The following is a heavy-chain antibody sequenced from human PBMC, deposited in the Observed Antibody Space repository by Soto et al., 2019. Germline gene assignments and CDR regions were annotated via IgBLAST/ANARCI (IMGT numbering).Heavy chain of an antibody. J-gene: IGHJ4*02. Sequence: QVQLQESGPGLVKPSETLSLTCSVSGGSISSYYWSGIRQPPGKGLEWIGYIYYSGSTNYNPSLKSRVTISVDTCKSPFSLKLSAVTGAGTAVDYCARRYGYSFDYWGPGTLVTVSS. CDR3: ARRYGYSFDY. CDR1: GGSISSYY. D-gene: IGHD1-1*01. CDR2: IYYSGST. V-gene: IGHV4-59*08.